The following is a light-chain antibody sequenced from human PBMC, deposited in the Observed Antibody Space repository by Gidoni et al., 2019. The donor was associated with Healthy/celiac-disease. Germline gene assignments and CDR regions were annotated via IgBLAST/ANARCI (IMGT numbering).Light chain of an antibody. CDR1: QSVSSN. J-gene: IGKJ5*01. V-gene: IGKV3-15*01. CDR2: GAS. CDR3: QQYNNWPPT. Sequence: IVMTQSPATLSVSPGERAPLSCRASQSVSSNLALYNKKPGQAPRLLIYGASTSATGIPARFSGSGSGTEFTLTISSLQSEDFAVYYCQQYNNWPPTFXXXTRLEIK.